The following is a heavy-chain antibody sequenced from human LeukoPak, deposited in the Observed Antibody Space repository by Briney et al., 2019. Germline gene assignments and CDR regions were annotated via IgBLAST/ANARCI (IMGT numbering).Heavy chain of an antibody. V-gene: IGHV3-30*18. D-gene: IGHD2-2*01. J-gene: IGHJ6*03. Sequence: PGRSLRLSCAASGFTFSSYGMHWVRQAPGKGLEWVAVISYDGSNKYYADSVKGRFTISRDNSKNTLYLQMNSLRAEDTAVYYCAKDVVQHYYYYYYMDVWGKGTTVTVSS. CDR1: GFTFSSYG. CDR3: AKDVVQHYYYYYYMDV. CDR2: ISYDGSNK.